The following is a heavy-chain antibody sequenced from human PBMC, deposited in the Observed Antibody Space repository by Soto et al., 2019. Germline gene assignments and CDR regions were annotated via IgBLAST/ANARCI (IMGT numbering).Heavy chain of an antibody. V-gene: IGHV3-64*01. CDR1: GFTFSSYV. CDR2: ISSNGGST. CDR3: ARPSSTVTTPPGY. J-gene: IGHJ4*02. D-gene: IGHD4-17*01. Sequence: EVQLVESGGGLVQPGGSLRLSCAASGFTFSSYVMHWVRQAPGKGLEYVSGISSNGGSTYYANSVKGRFTISRDNSKNTLELQMGSVRAEDMAVYYCARPSSTVTTPPGYWGQGTLVTVSS.